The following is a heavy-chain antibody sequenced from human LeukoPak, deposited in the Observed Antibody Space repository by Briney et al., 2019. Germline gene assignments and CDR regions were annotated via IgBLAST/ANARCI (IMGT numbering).Heavy chain of an antibody. D-gene: IGHD3-3*01. CDR2: ISAYNGNT. Sequence: ASVKVSCKASGYTFTSYGISWVRQAPGQGLEWMGWISAYNGNTNYAQKLQGRVTMTTDTSTSTAYMELRRLRSDDTAVYYCARESSRYDFWSGYYTPPVFDYWGQGTLVTVSS. V-gene: IGHV1-18*01. CDR1: GYTFTSYG. CDR3: ARESSRYDFWSGYYTPPVFDY. J-gene: IGHJ4*02.